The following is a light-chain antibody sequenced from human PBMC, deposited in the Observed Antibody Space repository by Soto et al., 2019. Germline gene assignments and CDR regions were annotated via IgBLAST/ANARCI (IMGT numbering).Light chain of an antibody. CDR3: QKYNSVPLS. CDR2: AAS. J-gene: IGKJ4*01. V-gene: IGKV1-27*01. CDR1: QGISTY. Sequence: DIKMTQSPSSLSASVGDRVTITCRASQGISTYLAWYQQKPGKVPKLLIYAASTLQSGVPSRFSGSGSGTDFTLTISSLQPEDVATYYCQKYNSVPLSFGGGTKVEIK.